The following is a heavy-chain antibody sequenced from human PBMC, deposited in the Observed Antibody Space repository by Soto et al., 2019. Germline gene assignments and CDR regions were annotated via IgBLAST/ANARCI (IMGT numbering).Heavy chain of an antibody. J-gene: IGHJ6*02. D-gene: IGHD3-10*01. CDR1: GFTFSSYA. CDR3: AKGRPDTYYYGSGYELYYYGMDV. Sequence: EVQLLESGGGLVQPGGSLRLSCAASGFTFSSYAMSWVRQAPGKGLEWVSAISGSGGSTYYADSVKGRFTISRDNSKNTLYLQMNSLRAEDTAVYYCAKGRPDTYYYGSGYELYYYGMDVWGQGTTVTVSS. CDR2: ISGSGGST. V-gene: IGHV3-23*01.